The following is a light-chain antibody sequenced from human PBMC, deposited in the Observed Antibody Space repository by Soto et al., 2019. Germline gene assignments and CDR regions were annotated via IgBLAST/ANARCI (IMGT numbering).Light chain of an antibody. CDR2: RNN. V-gene: IGLV1-47*01. J-gene: IGLJ2*01. Sequence: QSVLTQPPSASGTPGQRVTISCSGSSSNIGSNYVYWHQQLPGTAPKLLIYRNNQRPSGVPDRFSGSKSGTSASLAISGLRSEDEAYYYCAAWDDSLSGGGFGGGTKLTVL. CDR1: SSNIGSNY. CDR3: AAWDDSLSGGG.